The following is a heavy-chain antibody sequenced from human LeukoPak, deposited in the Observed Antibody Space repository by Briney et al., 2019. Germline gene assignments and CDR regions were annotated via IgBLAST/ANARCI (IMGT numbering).Heavy chain of an antibody. J-gene: IGHJ4*02. V-gene: IGHV4-59*01. Sequence: SETLSPTCTVSGGSISSYYWSWIRQPPGKGLEWIGYFYYSGSTNYNPSLKTRVTISVDTSKNQFSLKLRSVTAADTAVYYCAREETYFDILTGYTRKYYFDYWGQGSLVIVSS. CDR2: FYYSGST. CDR1: GGSISSYY. CDR3: AREETYFDILTGYTRKYYFDY. D-gene: IGHD3-9*01.